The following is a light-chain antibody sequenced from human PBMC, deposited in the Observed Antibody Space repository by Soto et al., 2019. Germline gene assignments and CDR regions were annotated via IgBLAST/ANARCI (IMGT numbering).Light chain of an antibody. Sequence: DIVMTQSPLFLPVTPGEPASISCRSSQSLLHSNGNTYFDWYLQRPGQSPQVLIYLGSNRASGVHDRFSGSGSGTDFTLKISRVEAGDVGTYYCMQALQTPYTFGQGTKLEIK. CDR3: MQALQTPYT. J-gene: IGKJ2*01. CDR2: LGS. V-gene: IGKV2-28*01. CDR1: QSLLHSNGNTY.